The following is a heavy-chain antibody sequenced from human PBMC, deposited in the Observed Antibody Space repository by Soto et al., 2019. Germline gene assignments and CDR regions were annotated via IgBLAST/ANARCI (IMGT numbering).Heavy chain of an antibody. V-gene: IGHV1-18*01. CDR1: GYTFTSYG. CDR3: ARDGSGSYYNVVPLSRYGMDV. CDR2: ISAYNGNT. D-gene: IGHD3-10*01. J-gene: IGHJ6*02. Sequence: GASVKVSCKASGYTFTSYGISWVRQAPGQGLEWMGWISAYNGNTNYAQKLQGRVTMTTDTSTSTAYMELRSLRSDDTAVYYCARDGSGSYYNVVPLSRYGMDVWGQGTTVTVSS.